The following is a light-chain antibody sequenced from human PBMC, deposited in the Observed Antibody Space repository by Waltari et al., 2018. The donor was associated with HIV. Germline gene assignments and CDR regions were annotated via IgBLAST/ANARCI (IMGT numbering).Light chain of an antibody. CDR1: NIGSKS. CDR2: DDS. CDR3: QVWDTRNACWE. Sequence: SYVLTQPPSVSVTPGQPARITCGGANIGSKSVHRYQLRPGQAPLLVLYDDSDRPSGIPERISGSNSGNTATLTINNVEGGDEADYFCQVWDTRNACWEFGGGTKLTVL. J-gene: IGLJ3*02. V-gene: IGLV3-21*02.